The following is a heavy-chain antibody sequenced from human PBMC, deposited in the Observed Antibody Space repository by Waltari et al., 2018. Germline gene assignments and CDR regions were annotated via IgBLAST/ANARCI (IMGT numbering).Heavy chain of an antibody. V-gene: IGHV3-7*01. CDR3: ARVAYDSWNFDF. CDR2: INQGGSAI. J-gene: IGHJ3*01. CDR1: GFTFKKYW. D-gene: IGHD3-22*01. Sequence: EVTLVESGGGLVQPGESLRLSCAAPGFTFKKYWMTWVRQAPGKGLEWVANINQGGSAIFYVDSVKGRFTISRDDAKNSLYLQMNSLRAEDMAVYYCARVAYDSWNFDFWGQGTMVTVSS.